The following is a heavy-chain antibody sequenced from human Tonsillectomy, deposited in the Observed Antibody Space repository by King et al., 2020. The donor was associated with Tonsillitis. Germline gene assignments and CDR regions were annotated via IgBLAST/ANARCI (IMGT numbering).Heavy chain of an antibody. CDR1: GFTFSSYG. CDR3: AKDFGSGSYYYFYMDV. CDR2: ISSDGSKK. J-gene: IGHJ6*03. D-gene: IGHD3-10*01. Sequence: VQLVESGGGVVQPGRSLRLSCAASGFTFSSYGMHWVRQAPGKGLEWVAGISSDGSKKYCADSVKGRFTISRYNSKNTVYLQMDSLRTEDTAVYYCAKDFGSGSYYYFYMDVWGKGTTVTVSS. V-gene: IGHV3-30*18.